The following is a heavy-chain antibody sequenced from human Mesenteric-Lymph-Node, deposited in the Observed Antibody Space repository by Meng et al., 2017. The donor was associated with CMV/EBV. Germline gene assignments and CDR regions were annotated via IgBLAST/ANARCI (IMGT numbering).Heavy chain of an antibody. V-gene: IGHV1-2*02. D-gene: IGHD4-23*01. Sequence: ASVKVSCKASGYTFTSYYMHWVRQAPGQGLEWMGIINPSGGTNYAQKFQGRVTMTRDTSISTAYMELSRLRSDDTAVYYCARHYGGNSPYYYGMDVWGQGTTVTVSS. CDR1: GYTFTSYY. CDR3: ARHYGGNSPYYYGMDV. CDR2: INPSGGT. J-gene: IGHJ6*02.